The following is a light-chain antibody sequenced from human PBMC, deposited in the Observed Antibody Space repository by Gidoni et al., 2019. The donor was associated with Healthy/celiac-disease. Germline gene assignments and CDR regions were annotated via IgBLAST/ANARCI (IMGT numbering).Light chain of an antibody. CDR2: DAS. V-gene: IGKV3-11*01. CDR3: QQRSNWPPRT. CDR1: QSVSSD. J-gene: IGKJ1*01. Sequence: EIVLTQSPATLSLSPGERATLSCRASQSVSSDLAWYQQKPGQAPRLLIYDASNRATGIPARFSGSGSGTDFTLTISSLEPEDFAVYYCQQRSNWPPRTFXQXTKVEIK.